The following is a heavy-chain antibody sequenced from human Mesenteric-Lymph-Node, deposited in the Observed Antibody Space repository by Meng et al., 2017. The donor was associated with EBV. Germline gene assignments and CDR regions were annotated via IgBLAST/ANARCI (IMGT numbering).Heavy chain of an antibody. CDR1: EFRFSTYA. V-gene: IGHV3-23*01. CDR2: MSGSGVST. CDR3: ATIVAAINRGIFDS. D-gene: IGHD5-12*01. Sequence: EVELLESGGGLVQPGGALSLSGVASEFRFSTYAMSLVRQAQGKGLEWVSAMSGSGVSTYYADSVEGRFTISRDNYKNTLYLQMNSLRAEDTAVYFCATIVAAINRGIFDSWGQGALVTVSS. J-gene: IGHJ4*02.